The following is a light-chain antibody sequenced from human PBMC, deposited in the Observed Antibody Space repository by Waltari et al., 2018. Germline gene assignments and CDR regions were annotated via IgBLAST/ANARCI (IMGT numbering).Light chain of an antibody. CDR2: AAS. CDR3: QQSHSPPFT. Sequence: DIQMTQSPSSPSASVGDRVTIPCRESQSISTYLHWYQQRPGKAPELLIYAASSLQSGVPSGFSGSGSGTDFTLTISSLQPEDFATYYCQQSHSPPFTFGPGTKVDSK. V-gene: IGKV1-39*01. J-gene: IGKJ3*01. CDR1: QSISTY.